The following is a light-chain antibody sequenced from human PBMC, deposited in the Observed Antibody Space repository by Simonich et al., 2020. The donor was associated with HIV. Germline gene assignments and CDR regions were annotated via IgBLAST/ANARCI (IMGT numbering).Light chain of an antibody. CDR2: EAS. CDR1: QSIDNW. Sequence: DIQMTQSPSTLSAHVGNRVTITCRASQSIDNWLAWYQKKPGKAPKLLVYEASSLQSGVPSRFSGSGSGAEFTLTISSLQPDDFATYYCQQYNNYPKTFGQGTKVEIK. CDR3: QQYNNYPKT. J-gene: IGKJ1*01. V-gene: IGKV1-5*03.